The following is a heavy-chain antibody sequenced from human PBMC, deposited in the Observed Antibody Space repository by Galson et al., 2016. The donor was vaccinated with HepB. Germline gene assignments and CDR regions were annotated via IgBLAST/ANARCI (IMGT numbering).Heavy chain of an antibody. CDR2: INSDGTIS. J-gene: IGHJ5*02. CDR3: VRDHSVVPATAYNWFDP. Sequence: SLRLSCAASGFAFSSHWMHWVRQAPGKGLMWVARINSDGTISNYADSVKGRFTISRDNAKNTLYLEMNSLRAEDTAVYNCVRDHSVVPATAYNWFDPWGHGILVTVSS. V-gene: IGHV3-74*01. D-gene: IGHD2-21*02. CDR1: GFAFSSHW.